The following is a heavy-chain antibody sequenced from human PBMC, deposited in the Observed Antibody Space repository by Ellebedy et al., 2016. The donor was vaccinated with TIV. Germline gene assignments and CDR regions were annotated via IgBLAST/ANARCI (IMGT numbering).Heavy chain of an antibody. CDR1: GFTFSSYV. CDR3: ARSRVGRGWYYFDY. V-gene: IGHV3-74*01. Sequence: GESLKISCAASGFTFSSYVMHWVRQAPGKGLVWVSRINHDGSITNYADSVKGRFTISRDNAKNTLHLQMNSLRAEETAVYYCARSRVGRGWYYFDYWGQGTLVTVS. D-gene: IGHD6-19*01. CDR2: INHDGSIT. J-gene: IGHJ4*02.